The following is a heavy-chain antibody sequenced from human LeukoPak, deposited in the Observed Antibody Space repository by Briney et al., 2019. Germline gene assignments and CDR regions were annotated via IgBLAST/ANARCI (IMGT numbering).Heavy chain of an antibody. CDR1: GYTFTSYY. Sequence: ASVKVSGKASGYTFTSYYMDWVRQAPGQGLEWMGIINPSGGSTSYAQKFQGRVTMTRDTSTSTVYMELSSLRSEDTAVYYCARAHDFWSGYITRYWFDPWGQGTLVTVSS. CDR3: ARAHDFWSGYITRYWFDP. J-gene: IGHJ5*02. CDR2: INPSGGST. D-gene: IGHD3-3*01. V-gene: IGHV1-46*01.